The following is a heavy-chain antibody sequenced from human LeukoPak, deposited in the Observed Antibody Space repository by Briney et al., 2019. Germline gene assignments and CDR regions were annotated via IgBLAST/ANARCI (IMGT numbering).Heavy chain of an antibody. J-gene: IGHJ4*02. Sequence: GGSLRLSCAASGFTFSDYYMSWIRQAPGKGVEGVSYISSSGSTIYYADSVKGRFTISRDNAKNSLYLQMNSLRAEDTAVYYCARAPYDYVWGRWGQGTLVTVSS. CDR3: ARAPYDYVWGR. CDR2: ISSSGSTI. V-gene: IGHV3-11*01. CDR1: GFTFSDYY. D-gene: IGHD3-16*01.